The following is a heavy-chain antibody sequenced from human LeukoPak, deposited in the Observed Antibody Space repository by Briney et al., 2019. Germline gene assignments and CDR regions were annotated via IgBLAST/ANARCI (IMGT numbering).Heavy chain of an antibody. CDR3: ARRSSIWYADL. CDR1: GFSFSSYW. D-gene: IGHD6-13*01. Sequence: GGSLRLSCAASGFSFSSYWLYWVRQAPGKGLVWVSHINADGSGTYYADSVKGRFTTSRDNAKNTLYLQMNSLRAEDSAVYFCARRSSIWYADLWGQGTPVTVSS. V-gene: IGHV3-74*01. J-gene: IGHJ5*02. CDR2: INADGSGT.